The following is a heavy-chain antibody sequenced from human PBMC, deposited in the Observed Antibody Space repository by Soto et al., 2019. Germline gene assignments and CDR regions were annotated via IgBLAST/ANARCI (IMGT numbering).Heavy chain of an antibody. CDR3: AIEYSSSPPYYPIGY. Sequence: SVKVSCKASGGTFSSYSISWVRQAPGQGLEWMGGIIPIFGTANYAQKFQGRVTITADESTSTAYMELSSLRSEGTAVYYCAIEYSSSPPYYPIGYWGQGTLVTVSS. D-gene: IGHD6-6*01. V-gene: IGHV1-69*13. CDR1: GGTFSSYS. CDR2: IIPIFGTA. J-gene: IGHJ4*02.